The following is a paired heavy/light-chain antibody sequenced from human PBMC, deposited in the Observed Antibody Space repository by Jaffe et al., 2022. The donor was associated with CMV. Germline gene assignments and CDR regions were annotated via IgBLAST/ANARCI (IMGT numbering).Light chain of an antibody. CDR2: DAS. V-gene: IGKV1-33*01. CDR3: QHYENFPPLYT. Sequence: DIQMTQSPSSLSASVGDRVTITCQASQVINNYLNWYQQKPGKAPKLLIYDASNLEPGVPSRFSGSGSGTDFTFTISSLQPEDIATYYCQHYENFPPLYTFGQGTKVQIK. J-gene: IGKJ2*01. CDR1: QVINNY.
Heavy chain of an antibody. D-gene: IGHD3-3*01. CDR3: LRRRITRLGVDLGDAFDI. J-gene: IGHJ3*02. V-gene: IGHV4-4*02. Sequence: QVQLQESGPGLVRPSGTLSLTCAVSGGSIGSSNWWTWVRQPPGKGLEWIGEIFHSGDTNYNPSLKSRVSVSVDKSKNQFSLKLSSVTAADTAVYFCLRRRITRLGVDLGDAFDIWGQGTLVTVSS. CDR1: GGSIGSSNW. CDR2: IFHSGDT.